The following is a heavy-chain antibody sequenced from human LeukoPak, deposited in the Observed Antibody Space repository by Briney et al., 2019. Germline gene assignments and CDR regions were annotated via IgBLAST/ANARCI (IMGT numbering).Heavy chain of an antibody. CDR3: ARQVVFWSGYFGEPYYFDY. CDR1: GGSISSSSYY. CDR2: IYYSGST. J-gene: IGHJ4*02. D-gene: IGHD3-3*01. Sequence: SETLSLTCTVSGGSISSSSYYWGWIRQPPGTGLEWIGSIYYSGSTYYNPSLKSRVTISVDTSKNQFSLKLSSVTAADTAVYYCARQVVFWSGYFGEPYYFDYWGQGTLVTVSS. V-gene: IGHV4-39*01.